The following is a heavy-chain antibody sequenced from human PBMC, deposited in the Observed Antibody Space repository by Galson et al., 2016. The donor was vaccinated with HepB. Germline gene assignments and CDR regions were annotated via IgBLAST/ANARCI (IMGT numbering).Heavy chain of an antibody. J-gene: IGHJ4*02. CDR1: GGSISSGSYF. D-gene: IGHD3-10*01. V-gene: IGHV4-61*02. CDR2: MFTSGNS. Sequence: TLSLTCTVSGGSISSGSYFCNWIRQPAGKGLEWIGSMFTSGNSSYNPSLKSRVTISLDTSKNQFFLKMSSVTAADTAVYYCAVWFGDVNYWGQGILVTVSS. CDR3: AVWFGDVNY.